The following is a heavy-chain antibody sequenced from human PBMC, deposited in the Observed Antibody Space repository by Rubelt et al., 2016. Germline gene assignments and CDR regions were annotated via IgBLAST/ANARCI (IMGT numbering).Heavy chain of an antibody. CDR1: GYSISSGYY. Sequence: QVQLQESGPGLVKPSETLSLTCTVSGYSISSGYYWGWIRQPPGKGLEWIGSIYHSGGTYYNPSLKSRVTISVDTSKNQCSLKLSSVTAADTAVYYCASRNLYSSSSDYWGQGTLVTVSS. CDR3: ASRNLYSSSSDY. D-gene: IGHD6-6*01. J-gene: IGHJ4*02. V-gene: IGHV4-38-2*02. CDR2: IYHSGGT.